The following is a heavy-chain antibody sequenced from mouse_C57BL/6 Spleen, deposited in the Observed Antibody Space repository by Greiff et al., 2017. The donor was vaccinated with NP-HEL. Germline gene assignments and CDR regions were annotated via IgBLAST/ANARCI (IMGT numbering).Heavy chain of an antibody. D-gene: IGHD3-2*02. J-gene: IGHJ2*01. CDR2: ISYDGSN. Sequence: ESGPGLVKPSQSLSLTCSVTGYSITSGYYWNWIRQFPGNKLEWMGYISYDGSNNYNPSLKNRISITRDTSKNQFFLKLKSVTTGDTAPYYCARGGRQLRPHYFDYWGQGTTLTVSS. V-gene: IGHV3-6*01. CDR1: GYSITSGYY. CDR3: ARGGRQLRPHYFDY.